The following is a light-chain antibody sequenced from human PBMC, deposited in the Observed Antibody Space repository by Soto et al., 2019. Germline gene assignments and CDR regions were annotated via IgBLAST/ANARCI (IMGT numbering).Light chain of an antibody. V-gene: IGKV1-5*03. J-gene: IGKJ1*01. CDR1: RTISTW. CDR2: KAS. CDR3: QHYNRYWT. Sequence: DIQMTQSPSTLSASVGDRVTITCRASRTISTWLAWYQHKPGKAPKLLIYKASSLESGVSSRFSGSGSGTEFPLTISRLEPDDFATYYCQHYNRYWTFGQGTKVEIK.